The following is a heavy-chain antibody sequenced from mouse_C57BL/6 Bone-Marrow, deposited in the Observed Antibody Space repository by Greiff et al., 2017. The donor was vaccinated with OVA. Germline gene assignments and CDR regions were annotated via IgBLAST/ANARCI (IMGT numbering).Heavy chain of an antibody. CDR3: AKSRWLRRGCYFDV. Sequence: VQLQQPGAELVKPGASVKLSCKASGYTFTSYCMHWVKQRPGRGLEWIGRIDPNSGGTTYNEKFKSKATLTVDKPSSTAYMQQISLTSDDSAVYYCAKSRWLRRGCYFDVWGKGTTLTVSS. D-gene: IGHD2-2*01. CDR2: IDPNSGGT. J-gene: IGHJ2*01. CDR1: GYTFTSYC. V-gene: IGHV1-72*01.